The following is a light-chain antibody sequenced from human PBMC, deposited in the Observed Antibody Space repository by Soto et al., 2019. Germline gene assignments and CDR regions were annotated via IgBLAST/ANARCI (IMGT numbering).Light chain of an antibody. CDR1: QTVLYNSNNKNY. V-gene: IGKV4-1*01. J-gene: IGKJ2*01. CDR3: QQYYTTPHT. Sequence: DIVMTQSPDSLAVSLGEGATINCKSSQTVLYNSNNKNYLAWYQQKPGQPPKLLIYWASTRDSGVPDRFSGSGSGTDFTLTISSLQAEDVAVYYCQQYYTTPHTFGQGTKLEIK. CDR2: WAS.